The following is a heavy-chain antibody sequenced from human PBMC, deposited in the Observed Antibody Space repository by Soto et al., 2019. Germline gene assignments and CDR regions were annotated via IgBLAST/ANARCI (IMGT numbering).Heavy chain of an antibody. CDR1: GFSFSSYA. CDR3: AKEWAGRYGLDY. D-gene: IGHD3-10*01. CDR2: ISGGGGST. J-gene: IGHJ4*02. V-gene: IGHV3-23*01. Sequence: EVQLLESGGGLVQPGGSLRLSCAASGFSFSSYAMSWARQTPGKGLEWVSGISGGGGSTYYADSVKGRFTISRDNSKNTLYLQMNSLRAEDTAIYYCAKEWAGRYGLDYWCQGPLVTVSS.